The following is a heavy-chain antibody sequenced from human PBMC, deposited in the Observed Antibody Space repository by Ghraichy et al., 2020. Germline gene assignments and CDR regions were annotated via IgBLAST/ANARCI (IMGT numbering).Heavy chain of an antibody. CDR3: ARDNTMVQGFDY. CDR1: GGSVSSGSYY. V-gene: IGHV4-61*01. J-gene: IGHJ4*02. Sequence: SETLSLTCTVSGGSVSSGSYYWSWIRQPPGKGLEWIGYIYYSGSTNYNPSLKSRVTISVDTSKNQFSLKLSSVTAADTAVYYCARDNTMVQGFDYWGQGTLVTVSS. CDR2: IYYSGST. D-gene: IGHD3-10*01.